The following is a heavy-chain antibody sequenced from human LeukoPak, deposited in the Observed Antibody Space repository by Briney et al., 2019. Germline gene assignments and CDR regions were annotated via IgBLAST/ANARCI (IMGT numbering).Heavy chain of an antibody. Sequence: GGSLRLSCAASGFTFSSYWMHWVRQAPGKGLVWVSRINSDGSSTSYADSVKGRFTISRDNAKNTLYLQMNSLRAEDTAVYYCAKGTPGGYYDSSDNWFDPWGQGTLVTVSS. CDR3: AKGTPGGYYDSSDNWFDP. CDR2: INSDGSST. J-gene: IGHJ5*02. CDR1: GFTFSSYW. D-gene: IGHD3-22*01. V-gene: IGHV3-74*01.